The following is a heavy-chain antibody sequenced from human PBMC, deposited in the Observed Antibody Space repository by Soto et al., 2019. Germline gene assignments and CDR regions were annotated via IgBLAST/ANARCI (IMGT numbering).Heavy chain of an antibody. D-gene: IGHD3-22*01. Sequence: ASVKVSCKASGYTFTSYGISWVRQAPGQGLEWMGWISAYNGNTNYAQKLQGRVTMATDTSTSTAYMELRSLRSDDTAVYYCARGAASYYYDSSGWFAFDIWGQGTMVTVSS. V-gene: IGHV1-18*04. CDR2: ISAYNGNT. CDR3: ARGAASYYYDSSGWFAFDI. J-gene: IGHJ3*02. CDR1: GYTFTSYG.